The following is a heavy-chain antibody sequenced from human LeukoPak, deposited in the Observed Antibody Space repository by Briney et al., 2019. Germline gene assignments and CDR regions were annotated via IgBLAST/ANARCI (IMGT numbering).Heavy chain of an antibody. CDR3: ARDRDGYNFSFGY. V-gene: IGHV4-59*01. CDR2: IYYSGST. J-gene: IGHJ4*02. Sequence: SETLSLTCTVSGGSISSYYWSWIRQSPGKGLEWIGYIYYSGSTNYNPSLKSRVTISVDTSKNQFSLKLSSVTAADTAVYYCARDRDGYNFSFGYWGQGTLVTVSS. D-gene: IGHD5-12*01. CDR1: GGSISSYY.